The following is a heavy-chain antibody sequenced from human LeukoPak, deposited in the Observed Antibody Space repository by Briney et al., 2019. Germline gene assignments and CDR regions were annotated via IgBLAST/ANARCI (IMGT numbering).Heavy chain of an antibody. CDR1: GFTFGDYA. D-gene: IGHD1-14*01. J-gene: IGHJ4*02. V-gene: IGHV3-49*04. Sequence: GGSLRLSCTASGFTFGDYAMSWVRQAPGKGLEWVGFIKSNAYGGTTEYAASVKGRFTILRDDSKNIAYLQMNSLKTVDTAVYYCSKDITDYWGQGTLVTVSS. CDR2: IKSNAYGGTT. CDR3: SKDITDY.